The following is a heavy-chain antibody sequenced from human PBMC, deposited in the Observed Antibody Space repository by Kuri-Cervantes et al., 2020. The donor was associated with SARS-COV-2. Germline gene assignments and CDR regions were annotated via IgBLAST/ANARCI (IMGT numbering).Heavy chain of an antibody. V-gene: IGHV3-33*08. Sequence: GGSLRLSCAASGFNFSRTGMHWVRQAPGKGLEWVAVIWYDGSNKYYADSVKGRFTISRDNSKNTLYLQMNSLRAEDTAVYYCAREGYYYGSGNDYWGQGTLVTVSS. J-gene: IGHJ4*02. D-gene: IGHD3-10*01. CDR1: GFNFSRTG. CDR2: IWYDGSNK. CDR3: AREGYYYGSGNDY.